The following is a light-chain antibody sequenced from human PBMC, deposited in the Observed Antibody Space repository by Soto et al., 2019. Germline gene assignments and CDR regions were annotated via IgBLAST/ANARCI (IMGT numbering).Light chain of an antibody. CDR1: QTISTW. CDR2: DAS. J-gene: IGKJ2*01. CDR3: QQYNSYSYT. V-gene: IGKV1-5*01. Sequence: GDRVTITCRASQTISTWLAWYQQKPGKAPKVLIYDASSLESGVPSRFSGSASGTEFTLTISSLQPDDFASYYCQQYNSYSYTFGQGTKLEVK.